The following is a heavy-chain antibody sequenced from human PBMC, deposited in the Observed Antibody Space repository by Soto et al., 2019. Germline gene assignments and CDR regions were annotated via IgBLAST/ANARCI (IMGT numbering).Heavy chain of an antibody. D-gene: IGHD2-15*01. V-gene: IGHV4-34*01. CDR1: GGSFSGYY. CDR3: ARRGYCSGGSCYDRSYWYFDL. Sequence: QVQLQQWGAGLLKPSETLSLTCAVYGGSFSGYYWSWIRQPQGKGLEWIGEINHRVSTNYNPSLKSRVPLSVDTSKNQFSLKLSSVTAADTAVYYCARRGYCSGGSCYDRSYWYFDLWGRGTLVTVSS. CDR2: INHRVST. J-gene: IGHJ2*01.